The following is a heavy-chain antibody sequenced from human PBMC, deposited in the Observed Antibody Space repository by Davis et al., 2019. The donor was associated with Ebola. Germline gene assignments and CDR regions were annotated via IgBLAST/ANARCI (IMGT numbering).Heavy chain of an antibody. CDR1: GGTFSSYA. D-gene: IGHD4-11*01. Sequence: SVKVSCKASGGTFSSYAISWVRQAPGQGLEWMGGIIPIFGTANYAQKFQGRVTITADESTSTAYMELRSLRSDDTAVYYCARGGDDYSNWWFDPWGQGTLVTVSS. CDR2: IIPIFGTA. V-gene: IGHV1-69*13. J-gene: IGHJ5*02. CDR3: ARGGDDYSNWWFDP.